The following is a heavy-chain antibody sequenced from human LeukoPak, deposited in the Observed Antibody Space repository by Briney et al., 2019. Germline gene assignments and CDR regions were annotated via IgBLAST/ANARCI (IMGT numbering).Heavy chain of an antibody. J-gene: IGHJ5*02. CDR2: IYAGGTRT. D-gene: IGHD2-8*01. Sequence: GGSLRLSCAASGFSFSTYAMTWVRQAPGKGLEWVSNIYAGGTRTYYADSVKGRFTISKDNSQNTLYLQMNSLKVEDTAVYYGAKGLCGVSRPWGQGTLVTVSS. CDR3: AKGLCGVSRP. CDR1: GFSFSTYA. V-gene: IGHV3-23*01.